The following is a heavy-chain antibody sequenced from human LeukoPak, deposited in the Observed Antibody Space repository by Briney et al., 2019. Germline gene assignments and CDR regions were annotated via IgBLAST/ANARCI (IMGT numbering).Heavy chain of an antibody. CDR1: GFTFSSYG. J-gene: IGHJ4*02. D-gene: IGHD4-23*01. CDR2: IWYDGSNK. CDR3: ARDPAYGGNWDFDY. Sequence: GRSLRLSCAASGFTFSSYGMHWVRQAPGKGLEGVAVIWYDGSNKYYADSVKGRFTISRDNSKNTLYLQMNSLRAEDTAVYYCARDPAYGGNWDFDYWGQGTLVTVSS. V-gene: IGHV3-33*01.